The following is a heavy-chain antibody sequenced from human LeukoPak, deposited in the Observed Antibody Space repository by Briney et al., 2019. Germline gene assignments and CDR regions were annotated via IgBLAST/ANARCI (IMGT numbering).Heavy chain of an antibody. CDR2: ISFDGSKK. CDR1: GFTFSSYE. CDR3: ARGGSGWYGRFDY. J-gene: IGHJ4*02. V-gene: IGHV3-30*04. Sequence: GGSLRLSCAASGFTFSSYEMHWVRQAPGKGLEWVAVISFDGSKKYHADSVMGRFTISRDTSKNTLYLQMTSLRAEGTAVCYCARGGSGWYGRFDYWGQGTLVTVSS. D-gene: IGHD6-19*01.